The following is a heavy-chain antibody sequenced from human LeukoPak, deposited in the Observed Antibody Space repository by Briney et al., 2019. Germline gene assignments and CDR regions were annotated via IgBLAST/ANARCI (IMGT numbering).Heavy chain of an antibody. CDR1: GFTFRNKW. J-gene: IGHJ4*02. CDR3: AKWDFG. Sequence: GGSLRLSCAASGFTFRNKWMHWVRHAPGKGPVWVSRINSDGSITNYADSVKGRFTISRDNAKNTVYLQMNSLRAEDTAVYYCAKWDFGWGQGTLVTVSS. D-gene: IGHD1-26*01. CDR2: INSDGSIT. V-gene: IGHV3-74*01.